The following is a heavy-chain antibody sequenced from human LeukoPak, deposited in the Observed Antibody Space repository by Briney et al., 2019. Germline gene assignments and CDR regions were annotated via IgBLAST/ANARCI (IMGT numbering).Heavy chain of an antibody. Sequence: GGSLRLSCAASGFTFSSYAMTWVRQAPGKGLEWVSAISGSGGSTYYADSVKGRFTISRDNAKNSLYLQMNSLRAEDTAVYYCARDRIVSYYDILTGYVDAFDIWGQGTMVTVSS. CDR3: ARDRIVSYYDILTGYVDAFDI. V-gene: IGHV3-23*01. CDR2: ISGSGGST. D-gene: IGHD3-9*01. J-gene: IGHJ3*02. CDR1: GFTFSSYA.